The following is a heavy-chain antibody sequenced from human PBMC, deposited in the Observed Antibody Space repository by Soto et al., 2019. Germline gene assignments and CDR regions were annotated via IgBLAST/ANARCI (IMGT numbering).Heavy chain of an antibody. V-gene: IGHV1-69*01. Sequence: QVQLVQSGAEVKKPGSSVRVSCKASGDTFSRYTVNWVRQAPRQGLEWMGGIIPRFGTTNYAPTFQGRVTITADESTNTVYMELSSLRSEDTALYFCARWRGLSNSGRSQLDYWGQGTLLTVSS. CDR1: GDTFSRYT. CDR2: IIPRFGTT. J-gene: IGHJ4*02. CDR3: ARWRGLSNSGRSQLDY. D-gene: IGHD2-21*01.